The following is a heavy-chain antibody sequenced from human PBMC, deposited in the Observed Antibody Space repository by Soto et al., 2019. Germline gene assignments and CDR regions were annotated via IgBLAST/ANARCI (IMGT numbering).Heavy chain of an antibody. CDR3: ARGPAIAARYYFDY. CDR2: ISYDGSNK. V-gene: IGHV3-30-3*01. CDR1: GFTFSSYA. Sequence: GGSLRLSCAASGFTFSSYAMHWVRQAPGKGLEWVAVISYDGSNKYYADSVKGRFTISRDNSKNTLYLQMNSLRAEDTAVYYCARGPAIAARYYFDYWGQGTLVTVSS. D-gene: IGHD6-6*01. J-gene: IGHJ4*02.